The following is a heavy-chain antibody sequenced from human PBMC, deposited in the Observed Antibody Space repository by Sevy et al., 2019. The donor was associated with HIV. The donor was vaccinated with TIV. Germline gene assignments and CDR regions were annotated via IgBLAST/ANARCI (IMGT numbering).Heavy chain of an antibody. J-gene: IGHJ4*02. V-gene: IGHV3-30*03. CDR2: ISYDGIKK. D-gene: IGHD2-8*01. Sequence: GGSLRLSCAASGFTFSTYGMHWVRQAPGKGLEWAAAISYDGIKKYYADSVKGRFTISRDNSKNTLYLEMNSLRPEDXXXXXXXXXXXXXXXXYLYFDHWGQGALVTVSS. CDR1: GFTFSTYG. CDR3: XXXXXXXXXXYLYFDH.